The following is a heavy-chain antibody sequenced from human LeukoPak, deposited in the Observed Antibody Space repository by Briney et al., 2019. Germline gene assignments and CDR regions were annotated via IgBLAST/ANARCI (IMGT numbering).Heavy chain of an antibody. CDR1: GGTFSSYA. D-gene: IGHD6-6*01. CDR2: IIPIFGTA. Sequence: SVKVSCKASGGTFSSYAISWVRQAPGQGLEWMGGIIPIFGTANYAQKFQGRVTITTYESTSTAYMELSSLRSEDTAVYYCARDYIGSSSGFDYWGQGTLVTVSS. V-gene: IGHV1-69*05. CDR3: ARDYIGSSSGFDY. J-gene: IGHJ4*02.